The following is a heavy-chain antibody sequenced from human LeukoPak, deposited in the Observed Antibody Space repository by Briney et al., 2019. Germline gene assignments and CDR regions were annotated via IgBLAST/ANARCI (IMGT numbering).Heavy chain of an antibody. CDR2: IYYSGST. J-gene: IGHJ6*03. CDR3: ARGYSGSYLGYYYYYMDV. CDR1: GGSINSNGYY. D-gene: IGHD1-26*01. Sequence: KASETLSLTCTVSGGSINSNGYYWGWIRQPPGKGLEWIGNIYYSGSTYYNPSLKSRVTISVDTSKNQFSLKLSSVTAADTAVYYCARGYSGSYLGYYYYYMDVWGKGTTVTVSS. V-gene: IGHV4-39*07.